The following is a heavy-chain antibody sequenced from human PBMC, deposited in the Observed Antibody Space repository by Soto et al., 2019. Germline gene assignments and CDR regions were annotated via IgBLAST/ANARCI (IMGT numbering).Heavy chain of an antibody. V-gene: IGHV3-23*01. J-gene: IGHJ4*02. CDR2: VSGDTGST. D-gene: IGHD1-26*01. Sequence: EVQPLESGGGLVQPGGSLRLSCAVSGITFSSYAMSWVRQAPGKGLEWVSGVSGDTGSTFYADSVKGRFIVYRDNSENTLYLKMNSLRADDTAVYYCAKDGSGSYQPTFFDYWCQGTLVTVSS. CDR3: AKDGSGSYQPTFFDY. CDR1: GITFSSYA.